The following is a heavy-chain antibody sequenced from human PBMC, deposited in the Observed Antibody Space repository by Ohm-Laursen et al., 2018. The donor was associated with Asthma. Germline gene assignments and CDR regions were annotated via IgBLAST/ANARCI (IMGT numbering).Heavy chain of an antibody. V-gene: IGHV3-30*03. J-gene: IGHJ4*02. CDR3: ARDWGRCDGSGYSDFDY. D-gene: IGHD3-22*01. CDR1: GFTFSSYG. CDR2: ISCDGSDK. Sequence: SLRLSCAASGFTFSSYGMHWVRQAPGKGLEWLAVISCDGSDKKYADSVKGRFTSSRDDAKNTLYLQMDSLRPEDTAVYYCARDWGRCDGSGYSDFDYWGQGTLVTVSS.